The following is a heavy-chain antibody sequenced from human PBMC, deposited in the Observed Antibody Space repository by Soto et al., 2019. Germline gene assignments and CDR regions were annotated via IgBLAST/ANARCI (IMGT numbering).Heavy chain of an antibody. D-gene: IGHD3-22*01. CDR1: GYTFPGYY. CDR3: ARSYYDSRGYNTGGRGAFDI. J-gene: IGHJ3*02. Sequence: SVKVYWKAAGYTFPGYYRRWVRQAPGQGLEWMGIINPSGGSTSYAQKFQGRVTMTRDTSTSTVYMELSSLRSEDTAVYYCARSYYDSRGYNTGGRGAFDIWGQGTMVTV. CDR2: INPSGGST. V-gene: IGHV1-46*01.